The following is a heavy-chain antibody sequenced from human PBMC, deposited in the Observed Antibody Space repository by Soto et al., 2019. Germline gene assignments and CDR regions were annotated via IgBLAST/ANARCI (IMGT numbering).Heavy chain of an antibody. Sequence: EVKLLESGGGSVPPGASARLSCLTSGFMFDNYAMSWVRQSPARGLEWVAAISGSGHATYYTQSVRGRFIISRDNAKNSLYLQMNRLRAEDTAVYYCARVSWREKYGMDVWGQGTTVTVSS. CDR1: GFMFDNYA. CDR3: ARVSWREKYGMDV. J-gene: IGHJ6*02. V-gene: IGHV3-23*01. CDR2: ISGSGHAT.